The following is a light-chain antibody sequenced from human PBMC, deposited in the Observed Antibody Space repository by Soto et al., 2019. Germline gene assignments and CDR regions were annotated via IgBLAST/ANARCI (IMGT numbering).Light chain of an antibody. CDR2: KAS. CDR1: QSVNSW. J-gene: IGKJ4*01. CDR3: QQYNSYSPLT. Sequence: DIHITQSPSTLSAFVGDRVTITCRASQSVNSWLAWYQQRPGKAPKLLIYKASRLETGVPSRFSGSGSGTEFTLTISFLRPDDFATYYCQQYNSYSPLTFGGGTKVDIK. V-gene: IGKV1-5*03.